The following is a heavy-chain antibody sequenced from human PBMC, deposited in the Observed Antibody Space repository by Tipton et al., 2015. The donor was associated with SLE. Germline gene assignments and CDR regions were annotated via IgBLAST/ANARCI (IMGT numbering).Heavy chain of an antibody. CDR1: GGSISIINCH. J-gene: IGHJ2*01. Sequence: TLSLTCIVSGGSISIINCHWDWVRQPPGKGLEWIGSICSTGDTYYNPSLKSRVTIFVDTSKNQFSLRLTSVTAADTAVYYCARPHGNSRSDWYFDLWGRGTLVTVSS. V-gene: IGHV4-39*01. CDR2: ICSTGDT. CDR3: ARPHGNSRSDWYFDL. D-gene: IGHD4-23*01.